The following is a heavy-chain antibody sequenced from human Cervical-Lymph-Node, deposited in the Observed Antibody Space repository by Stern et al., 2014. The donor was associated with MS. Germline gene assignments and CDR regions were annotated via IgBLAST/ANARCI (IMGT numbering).Heavy chain of an antibody. V-gene: IGHV1-69*01. CDR2: IIPIFGTA. CDR1: GGTFSSYA. J-gene: IGHJ6*02. CDR3: ARVEIVAASYYYYGMDV. D-gene: IGHD5-12*01. Sequence: QLVQSGAEVKKPGSSVKVSCTASGGTFSSYAISWVRQAPGQGLEWMGGIIPIFGTANYAQKFQGRVTITADESTSTAYMELSSLRSEDTAVYYCARVEIVAASYYYYGMDVWGQGTTVTVSS.